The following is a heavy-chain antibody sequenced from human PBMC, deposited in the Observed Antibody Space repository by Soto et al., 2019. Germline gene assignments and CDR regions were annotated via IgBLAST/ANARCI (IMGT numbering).Heavy chain of an antibody. D-gene: IGHD3-10*01. Sequence: QVQLQESGPGLVKPSQTLSLTCTVSGGSISSGGYYWSWIRQHPGKGLEWIGYIYYSGSTYYNPSLKSRVTTSVDTSKNQFALKLNSVTAADTAVYYCARGITMVRGVGLFYFDYWGQGTLVTVSS. CDR2: IYYSGST. V-gene: IGHV4-31*03. CDR3: ARGITMVRGVGLFYFDY. CDR1: GGSISSGGYY. J-gene: IGHJ4*02.